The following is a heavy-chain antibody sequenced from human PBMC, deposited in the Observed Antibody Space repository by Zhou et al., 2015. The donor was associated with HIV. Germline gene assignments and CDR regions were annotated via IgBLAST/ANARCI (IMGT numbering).Heavy chain of an antibody. D-gene: IGHD6-6*01. V-gene: IGHV1-69*02. CDR2: IIPILGVT. CDR1: VDTFSSYT. Sequence: QVQLVQSGAELKRPGSSVKVSCKASVDTFSSYTIDWVRQAPGQGLEWMGRIIPILGVTKYTQKFKDRVTITADKSTTIAYMELTTLRSEDTAVYYCARNFFSSSPLPDYFDYWGQGTLVTVSS. CDR3: ARNFFSSSPLPDYFDY. J-gene: IGHJ4*02.